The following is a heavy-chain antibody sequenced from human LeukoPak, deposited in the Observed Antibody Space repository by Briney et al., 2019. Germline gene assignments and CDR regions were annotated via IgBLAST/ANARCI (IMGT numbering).Heavy chain of an antibody. CDR1: GGTFSSYA. J-gene: IGHJ4*02. Sequence: ASVKVSCKASGGTFSSYAISWVRQAPGQGLEWMGRIIPILGIANYAQKFQGRVTITADKSTSTAYMELSSLRSEDTAVYYCARPSHCSGGSCYFDYWGQGTLVTVSS. V-gene: IGHV1-69*04. D-gene: IGHD2-15*01. CDR3: ARPSHCSGGSCYFDY. CDR2: IIPILGIA.